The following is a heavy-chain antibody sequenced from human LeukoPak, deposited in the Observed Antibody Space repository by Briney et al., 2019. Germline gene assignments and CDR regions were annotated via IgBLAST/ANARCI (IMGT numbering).Heavy chain of an antibody. J-gene: IGHJ4*02. CDR2: IFYNGST. D-gene: IGHD5-18*01. CDR1: GASITSYGYY. CDR3: ARDRMDTALALFLDY. Sequence: SETLSLTCSVSGASITSYGYYWTWLRQFPGKGLEWIGNIFYNGSTYYNPSFRGRVTVSFDTSKNQFSLKLNSVTPADTAVYYCARDRMDTALALFLDYWGQGTLVTVPS. V-gene: IGHV4-31*03.